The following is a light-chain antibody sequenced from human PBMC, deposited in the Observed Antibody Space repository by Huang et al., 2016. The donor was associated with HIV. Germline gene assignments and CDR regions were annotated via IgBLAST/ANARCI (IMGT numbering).Light chain of an antibody. CDR3: LQHYSYPNT. Sequence: DIQMTQSPSAMSASVGDRVTITFRASQGINNRLAWFKQKPGKAPQRRIYSVSNLQSGVPARFSGGGSGTEFTLTISGLQPEDFATYFCLQHYSYPNTFGQGTKLEIK. CDR1: QGINNR. V-gene: IGKV1-17*03. CDR2: SVS. J-gene: IGKJ2*01.